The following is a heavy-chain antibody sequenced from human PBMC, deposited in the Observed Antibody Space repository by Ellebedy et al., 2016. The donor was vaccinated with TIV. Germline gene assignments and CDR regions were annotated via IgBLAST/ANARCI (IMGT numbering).Heavy chain of an antibody. D-gene: IGHD3-22*01. CDR1: GFAFSRYA. Sequence: GESLKISXAASGFAFSRYALSWVRQAPGKGLEWVSAITGSDGRTWYAASVKGRFTISRDNSKNTLSLQMDSLGPEDTAVYYCARGETYYSGTSDYGFEYWGQGTLVTVSS. CDR2: ITGSDGRT. J-gene: IGHJ4*02. V-gene: IGHV3-23*01. CDR3: ARGETYYSGTSDYGFEY.